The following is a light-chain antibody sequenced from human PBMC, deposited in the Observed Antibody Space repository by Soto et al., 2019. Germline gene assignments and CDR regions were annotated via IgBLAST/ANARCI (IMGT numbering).Light chain of an antibody. CDR2: DAS. J-gene: IGKJ4*01. CDR3: QQRSNWLLT. CDR1: QSVSSY. V-gene: IGKV3-11*01. Sequence: EIVLTQSPATLSLSPGERATLSCRASQSVSSYLAWYQQKPGQAPRLLIYDASNRATGISARFSGSGSGTDFTLTICSLEPEDFAVYYCQQRSNWLLTFGGGTKVEIK.